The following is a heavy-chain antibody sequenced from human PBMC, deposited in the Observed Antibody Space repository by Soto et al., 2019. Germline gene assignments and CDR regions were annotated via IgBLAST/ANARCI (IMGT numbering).Heavy chain of an antibody. CDR3: ARATYYDYVWGSSHFDY. Sequence: ASVKVSCKASGYTFTGYYMHWVRQAPGQGLEWMGWINPNSGGTNYAQKFQGWVTMTRDTSISTAYMELSRLRSDDTAVYYCARATYYDYVWGSSHFDYWGQGTLVTVSS. J-gene: IGHJ4*02. CDR2: INPNSGGT. D-gene: IGHD3-16*01. CDR1: GYTFTGYY. V-gene: IGHV1-2*04.